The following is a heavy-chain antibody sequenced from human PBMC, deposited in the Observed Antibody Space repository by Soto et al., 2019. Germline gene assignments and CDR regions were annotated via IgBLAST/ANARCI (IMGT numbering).Heavy chain of an antibody. Sequence: ASVKVSCKASGCTFSSYAISWVRQAPGRGLEWMGGIIPIFGTANYAQKFQGRVTITADESTSTAYMELSSLRSEDTAVYYCARETTVVTPGFDYWGQGTLVTVSS. D-gene: IGHD4-17*01. CDR2: IIPIFGTA. J-gene: IGHJ4*02. CDR3: ARETTVVTPGFDY. CDR1: GCTFSSYA. V-gene: IGHV1-69*13.